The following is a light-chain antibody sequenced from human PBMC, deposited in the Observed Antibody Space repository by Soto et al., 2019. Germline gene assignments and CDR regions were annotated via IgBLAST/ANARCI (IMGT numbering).Light chain of an antibody. V-gene: IGKV1-5*01. J-gene: IGKJ4*01. Sequence: DIQMTQSPSTLSASVGDRVTITCRASQSISSRLAWYQQKPGKAPKLLVYDASSLESGVPSRFSGSGSGTEFTLTISSLQPDDFATYYCHQYNSYPLTFGGGTKVEIK. CDR1: QSISSR. CDR3: HQYNSYPLT. CDR2: DAS.